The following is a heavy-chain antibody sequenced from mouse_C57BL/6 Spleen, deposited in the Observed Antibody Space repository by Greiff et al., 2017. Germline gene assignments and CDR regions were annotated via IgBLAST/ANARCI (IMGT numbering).Heavy chain of an antibody. CDR2: LSDGGSYT. Sequence: EVKLVESGGGLVKPGGSLKLSCAASGFTFSSYAMSWVRQTPEKRLEWVATLSDGGSYTYYPDNVKGRFTISRDNAKNNLYLQMSHLKSADTAMYYCARDEGYDYDGFADWGQGTLVTVSA. J-gene: IGHJ3*01. CDR3: ARDEGYDYDGFAD. V-gene: IGHV5-4*01. CDR1: GFTFSSYA. D-gene: IGHD2-4*01.